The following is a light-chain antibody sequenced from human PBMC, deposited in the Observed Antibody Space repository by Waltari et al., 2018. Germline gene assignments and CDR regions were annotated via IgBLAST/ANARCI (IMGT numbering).Light chain of an antibody. Sequence: QSALTQPPSASGSPGQSVTISCTGTSSDVGAYKYVSWYQQHPGKAPKLLIYEVSKRASGVPDRFSGPKSGNTASLPVSGLQAEDEADYYCASRGASKVFGGGTKLTVL. CDR2: EVS. V-gene: IGLV2-8*01. CDR1: SSDVGAYKY. CDR3: ASRGASKV. J-gene: IGLJ2*01.